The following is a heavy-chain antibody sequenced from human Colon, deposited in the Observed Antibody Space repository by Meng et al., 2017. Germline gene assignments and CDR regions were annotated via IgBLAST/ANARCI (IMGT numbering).Heavy chain of an antibody. CDR3: ARRNTRNSGGGNNY. CDR1: GGSISSNYW. CDR2: INQSGST. J-gene: IGHJ4*02. D-gene: IGHD3-10*01. V-gene: IGHV4-4*02. Sequence: GRLGWSGPGSVKPSGLLSLTSSVSGGSISSNYWWTWAGQPPGKGLEWIGEINQSGSTSYVPSLKSRITISVDKSNNLLSLKLNSVTAADTAMYYCARRNTRNSGGGNNYWGQGTLVTVSS.